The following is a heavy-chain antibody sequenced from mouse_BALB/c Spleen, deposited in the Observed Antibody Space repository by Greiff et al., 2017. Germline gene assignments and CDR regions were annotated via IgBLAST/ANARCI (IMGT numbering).Heavy chain of an antibody. CDR2: ISSGSSTI. CDR3: ARGGDPAWFAY. V-gene: IGHV5-17*02. D-gene: IGHD3-3*01. CDR1: GFTFSSFG. J-gene: IGHJ3*01. Sequence: EVQVVESGGGLVQPGGSRKLSCAASGFTFSSFGMHWVRQAPEKGLEWVAYISSGSSTIYYADTVKGRFTISRDNPKNTLFLQMTSLRSEDTAMYYCARGGDPAWFAYWGQGTLVTVSA.